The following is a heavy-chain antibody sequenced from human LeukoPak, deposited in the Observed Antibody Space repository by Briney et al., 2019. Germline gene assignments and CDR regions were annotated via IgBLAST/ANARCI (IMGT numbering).Heavy chain of an antibody. CDR3: ARVVSYYGSAYRLLDL. Sequence: PGGSLRLSCEASGFNFSTNGMHWVRQAPGKGLEWVSLIRFDGSKKLYADSVKGRFTVSRDNSKNTMYLQMNSLRVEDTAIYYCARVVSYYGSAYRLLDLWGRGTLVTVSS. CDR2: IRFDGSKK. D-gene: IGHD3-10*01. V-gene: IGHV3-30*02. CDR1: GFNFSTNG. J-gene: IGHJ2*01.